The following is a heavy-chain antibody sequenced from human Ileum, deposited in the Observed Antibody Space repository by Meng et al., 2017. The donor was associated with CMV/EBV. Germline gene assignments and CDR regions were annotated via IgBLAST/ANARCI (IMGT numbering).Heavy chain of an antibody. CDR1: VFISCNSAA. Sequence: VFISCNSAAWHWVRRSPSRGLEWLGRTYYRSKWYYDYALSVEGRITINPDTSKSPFSLQLNSVSPEDTAVYYCARAICSGGSCYLDYWGRGTLVTVSS. J-gene: IGHJ4*02. CDR3: ARAICSGGSCYLDY. V-gene: IGHV6-1*01. CDR2: TYYRSKWYY. D-gene: IGHD2-15*01.